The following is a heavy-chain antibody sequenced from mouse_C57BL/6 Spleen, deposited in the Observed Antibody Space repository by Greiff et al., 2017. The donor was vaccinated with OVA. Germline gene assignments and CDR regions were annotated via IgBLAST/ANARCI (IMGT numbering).Heavy chain of an antibody. Sequence: EVKLLESGGGLVQPGGSLKLSCAASGIDFSRYWMSWVRRAPGKGLEWIGEINPDSSTINYAPSLKDKFIISRDNAKNTLYLQMSKVRSEDTALYYGARGGRLRDYYAMDYWGQGTSVTVSS. D-gene: IGHD2-4*01. J-gene: IGHJ4*01. CDR2: INPDSSTI. V-gene: IGHV4-1*01. CDR3: ARGGRLRDYYAMDY. CDR1: GIDFSRYW.